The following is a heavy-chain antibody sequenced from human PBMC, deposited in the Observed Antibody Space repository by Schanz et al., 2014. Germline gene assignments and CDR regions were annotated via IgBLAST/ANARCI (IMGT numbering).Heavy chain of an antibody. D-gene: IGHD2-15*01. CDR2: INYSGSA. Sequence: VQLQQWGAGRLRPAETLSLTCAVYGGSVSGYFWTWIRQSPRKGLEWIGEINYSGSAHYNPSLTSRLTIAMDASKSQLSLKMKSVSAADTAFYYCARGGRYCSGGGCHYPYNYFGMDVWGQGTTVTVSS. CDR1: GGSVSGYF. V-gene: IGHV4-34*01. J-gene: IGHJ6*02. CDR3: ARGGRYCSGGGCHYPYNYFGMDV.